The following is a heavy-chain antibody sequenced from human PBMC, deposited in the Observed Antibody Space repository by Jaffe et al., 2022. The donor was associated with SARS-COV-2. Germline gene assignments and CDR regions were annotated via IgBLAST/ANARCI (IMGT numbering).Heavy chain of an antibody. J-gene: IGHJ4*02. CDR2: IKQDGSEK. CDR1: GFTFRNYW. D-gene: IGHD1-26*01. Sequence: EVQLVESGGGLVQPGGSLRLSCVASGFTFRNYWMKWVRQAPGKGLEWVANIKQDGSEKYYVDSVKGRFTISRDNAKNSLFLQMISLRAEDTAVYFCARGGVSDPSVDYWGQGTLVTVSS. V-gene: IGHV3-7*01. CDR3: ARGGVSDPSVDY.